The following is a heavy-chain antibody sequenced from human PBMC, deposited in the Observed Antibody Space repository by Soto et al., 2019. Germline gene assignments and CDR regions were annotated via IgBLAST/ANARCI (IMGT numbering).Heavy chain of an antibody. CDR1: GGTFNSYA. D-gene: IGHD3-22*01. CDR3: TGCGIRYHRIGYYLGIDGMDV. CDR2: TIPMFGTT. Sequence: QVQLVQSGAEVKKPESSVRVSCKASGGTFNSYAITWVRQAPGQGLEWMGGTIPMFGTTNYAEKFQGRVTISAEEYTNTAYRELSSLRSEDTAVYYCTGCGIRYHRIGYYLGIDGMDVWGQGTTVIVSS. J-gene: IGHJ6*02. V-gene: IGHV1-69*12.